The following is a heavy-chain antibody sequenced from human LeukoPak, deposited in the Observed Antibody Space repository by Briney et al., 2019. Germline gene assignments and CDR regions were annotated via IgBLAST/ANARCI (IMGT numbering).Heavy chain of an antibody. CDR1: GGSISSSSYY. D-gene: IGHD6-19*01. Sequence: SETLSLTCTVSGGSISSSSYYWGWVRQPPGKGLEWIGSIYYSGSTYYNPSLKSRVTISVDTSKNQFSLKLSSVTAADTAVYYCAGTWLVPDYWGQGTLVTVSS. CDR3: AGTWLVPDY. CDR2: IYYSGST. J-gene: IGHJ4*02. V-gene: IGHV4-39*01.